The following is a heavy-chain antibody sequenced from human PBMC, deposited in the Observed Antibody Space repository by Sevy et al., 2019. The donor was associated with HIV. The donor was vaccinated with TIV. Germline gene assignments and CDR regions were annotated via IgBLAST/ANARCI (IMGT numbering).Heavy chain of an antibody. CDR2: INAGNGNT. J-gene: IGHJ6*03. D-gene: IGHD1-20*01. CDR1: GYTFTSYA. V-gene: IGHV1-3*01. CDR3: ARGDNWNDGYYYYYYMDV. Sequence: ASVKVSCKASGYTFTSYAIHWVRQAPGQRLEWMGWINAGNGNTKYSQKFQGRVTITRDTSASTAYMELSSLRSEDTAVYYCARGDNWNDGYYYYYYMDVWGKGTTVTVSS.